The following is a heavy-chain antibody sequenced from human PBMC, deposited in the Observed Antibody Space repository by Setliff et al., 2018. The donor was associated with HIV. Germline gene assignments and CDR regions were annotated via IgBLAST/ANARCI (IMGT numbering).Heavy chain of an antibody. CDR1: GGSISSYY. V-gene: IGHV4-4*09. J-gene: IGHJ4*02. D-gene: IGHD3-16*01. CDR3: ARLGYVTFDFDY. CDR2: IYTSGST. Sequence: SETLSLTCTVSGGSISSYYWSWIRQPPGKGLEWIGYIYTSGSTNYNPSLKSRVTISVDTSKNQFSLKLSSVTAADTAVYYCARLGYVTFDFDYWGQGTLVTVSS.